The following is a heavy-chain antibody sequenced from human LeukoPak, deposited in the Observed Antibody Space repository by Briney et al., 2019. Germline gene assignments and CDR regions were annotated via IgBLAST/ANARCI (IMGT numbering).Heavy chain of an antibody. D-gene: IGHD5/OR15-5a*01. CDR3: THCLRASYYYYGMDV. V-gene: IGHV3-49*04. Sequence: GGSLRLSCAASGFSVSSNYMSWVREAPGKGLEWVGFIRSKAYGGTTEYAASVKGRFTISRDDSKSIAYLQMNSLKTEDTAVYYCTHCLRASYYYYGMDVWGQGTTVTVSS. CDR1: GFSVSSNY. J-gene: IGHJ6*02. CDR2: IRSKAYGGTT.